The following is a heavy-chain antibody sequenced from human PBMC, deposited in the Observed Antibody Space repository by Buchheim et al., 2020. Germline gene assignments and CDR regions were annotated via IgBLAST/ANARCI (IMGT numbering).Heavy chain of an antibody. CDR1: GFTFSSYS. CDR2: ISSSSTI. V-gene: IGHV3-48*02. D-gene: IGHD3-22*01. CDR3: ARDYQLYDSSGYYLLRGYYGMDV. J-gene: IGHJ6*02. Sequence: EVQLVESGGGLVQPGGSLRLSCAASGFTFSSYSMNWVRQAPGKGLEWVSYISSSSTIYYADSVKGRFTISRDNAKNSLYLQMNSLRDEDTAVYYCARDYQLYDSSGYYLLRGYYGMDVWGQGTT.